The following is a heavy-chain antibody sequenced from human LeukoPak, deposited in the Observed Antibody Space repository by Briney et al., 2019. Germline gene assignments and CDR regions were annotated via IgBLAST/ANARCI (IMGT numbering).Heavy chain of an antibody. CDR2: ISVHNGNT. CDR1: AYPFSIYG. CDR3: ASYGNAWSLDH. D-gene: IGHD6-19*01. Sequence: ASVKVSYKASAYPFSIYGISWVRQAPRQGLEWMGWISVHNGNTNYAQKFQGRVTMTTDTSTTTAYMELRSLKSDDTAVYYCASYGNAWSLDHWGQGTLVTVSS. J-gene: IGHJ4*02. V-gene: IGHV1-18*04.